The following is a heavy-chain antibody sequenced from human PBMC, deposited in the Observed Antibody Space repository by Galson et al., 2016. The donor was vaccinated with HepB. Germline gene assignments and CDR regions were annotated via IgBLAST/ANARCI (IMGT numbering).Heavy chain of an antibody. D-gene: IGHD1-1*01. J-gene: IGHJ4*02. CDR1: GDSVSSNSGV. Sequence: CAISGDSVSSNSGVWNWIRQSPSRGLEWLGRTYYRSKWYNHYAESVKSRITINPDTSKNQISLHLSSVTPEDTAVYYCARDSPGNSFFDYWGQGILVTVSS. CDR3: ARDSPGNSFFDY. V-gene: IGHV6-1*01. CDR2: TYYRSKWYN.